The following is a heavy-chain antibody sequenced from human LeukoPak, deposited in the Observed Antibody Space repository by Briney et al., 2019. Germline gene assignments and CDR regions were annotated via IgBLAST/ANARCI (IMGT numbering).Heavy chain of an antibody. D-gene: IGHD6-13*01. CDR1: GFTFSSYA. Sequence: GGSLRLSCAASGFTFSSYAMSWVRQAPGKGLEWVSAISGSGGSTYYADSVKGRFTISRDNSKNTLYLQMNSLRAEDTAVYYCAKSGVFSSSWLHPFDYWGQGTLVTVSS. J-gene: IGHJ4*02. CDR2: ISGSGGST. CDR3: AKSGVFSSSWLHPFDY. V-gene: IGHV3-23*01.